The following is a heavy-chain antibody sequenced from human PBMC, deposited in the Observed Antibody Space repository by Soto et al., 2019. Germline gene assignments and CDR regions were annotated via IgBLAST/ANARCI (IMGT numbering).Heavy chain of an antibody. Sequence: VQLVESGGGLVQAGGSLRLFCAVSGFTFSDYYMSWIRQAPGKGLEWVSYISSSGSTIYYADSVKGRFTISRDNAKNSLYLQMNSLRAEDTAVYYCARAIVVVPAAIGYWGQGTLVTVSS. CDR3: ARAIVVVPAAIGY. J-gene: IGHJ4*02. D-gene: IGHD2-2*01. V-gene: IGHV3-11*01. CDR2: ISSSGSTI. CDR1: GFTFSDYY.